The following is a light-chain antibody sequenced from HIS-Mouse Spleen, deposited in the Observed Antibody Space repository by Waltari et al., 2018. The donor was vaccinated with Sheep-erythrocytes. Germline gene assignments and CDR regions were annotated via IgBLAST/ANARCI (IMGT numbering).Light chain of an antibody. CDR1: ALPKKY. J-gene: IGLJ1*01. CDR2: EDS. Sequence: SYELTQPPSVSVSPGQTARIPCPGDALPKKYAYWYQQKSGQAPVLVIYEDSKRPSGIPERFSGSSSGTMATLTISGAQVEDEADYYCYSTDSSGNHRVFGTGTKVTVL. V-gene: IGLV3-10*01. CDR3: YSTDSSGNHRV.